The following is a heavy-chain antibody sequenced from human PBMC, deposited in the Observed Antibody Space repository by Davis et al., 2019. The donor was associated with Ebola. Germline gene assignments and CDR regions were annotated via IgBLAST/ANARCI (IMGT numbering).Heavy chain of an antibody. V-gene: IGHV3-11*06. CDR2: ISSSSSYT. CDR3: AREGRYCSSTSCYMDV. CDR1: GFTFSDYY. J-gene: IGHJ6*03. Sequence: GESLKLPCAAPGFTFSDYYMRWIRQAPGQGLEWVSYISSSSSYTNYADSVKGRFTISRDNAKNSLYLQMNSLRAEDTAVYYCAREGRYCSSTSCYMDVWGQGTTVTVSS. D-gene: IGHD2-2*01.